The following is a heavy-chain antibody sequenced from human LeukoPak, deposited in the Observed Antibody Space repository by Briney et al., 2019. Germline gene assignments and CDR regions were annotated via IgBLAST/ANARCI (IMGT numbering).Heavy chain of an antibody. J-gene: IGHJ4*02. Sequence: GGSRRLSCAASGFMFSDYYSSWIRQAPGKGLEWVSYISGSSRYTKYADSEKGRDTNSKDNDRNLMFLQMNSLRAEDTAVYYCARVGYSSYWYHDSWGQGTLVSVSS. CDR2: ISGSSRYT. CDR3: ARVGYSSYWYHDS. D-gene: IGHD6-13*01. CDR1: GFMFSDYY. V-gene: IGHV3-11*05.